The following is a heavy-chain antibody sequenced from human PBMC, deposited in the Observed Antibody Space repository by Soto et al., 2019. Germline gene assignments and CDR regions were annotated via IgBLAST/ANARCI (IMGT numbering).Heavy chain of an antibody. D-gene: IGHD3-22*01. CDR3: AADVSQDSSVLDY. CDR1: GYTFTRNG. Sequence: SVKVSCKTSGYTFTRNGISWVRQARGQRLEWIGWIVVGSGNTNYAQKFQERVTITRDMSTSTAYMELSSLRSEDTAVYYCAADVSQDSSVLDYWGQGALVTVSS. CDR2: IVVGSGNT. J-gene: IGHJ4*02. V-gene: IGHV1-58*02.